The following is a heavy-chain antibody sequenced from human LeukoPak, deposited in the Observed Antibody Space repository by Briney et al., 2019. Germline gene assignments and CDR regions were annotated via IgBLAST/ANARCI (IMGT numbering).Heavy chain of an antibody. CDR3: ARDGSGWSSDY. CDR2: MWNDGITG. Sequence: GGSLRLSCVASEFTFREYGFHWVRQAPGKGLEWVAVMWNDGITGKYADSVRSRFSVSRDNSKNTVYLQMDSLRADDTSVYYCARDGSGWSSDYWGQGTLVAVSS. CDR1: EFTFREYG. D-gene: IGHD6-19*01. J-gene: IGHJ4*02. V-gene: IGHV3-33*01.